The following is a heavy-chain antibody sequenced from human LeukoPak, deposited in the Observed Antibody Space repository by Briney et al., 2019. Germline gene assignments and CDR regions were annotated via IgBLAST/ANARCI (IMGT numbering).Heavy chain of an antibody. CDR3: ARRYYYSGMDV. J-gene: IGHJ6*02. CDR1: GYTFTSYD. Sequence: ASVKVPCKASGYTFTSYDINWVRQATGQGLEWMGWMNPNSGNTGYAQKFQDRVTTTRNTSISTAYMELSSLRSEDTAVYYCARRYYYSGMDVWGQGTTVTVSS. CDR2: MNPNSGNT. V-gene: IGHV1-8*01.